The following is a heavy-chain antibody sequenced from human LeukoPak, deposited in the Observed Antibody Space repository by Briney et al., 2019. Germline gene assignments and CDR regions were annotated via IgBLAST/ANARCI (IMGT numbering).Heavy chain of an antibody. CDR2: IYSGGST. J-gene: IGHJ3*02. CDR3: ARVGVAVAGTKDAFDI. CDR1: GFTVSSNY. Sequence: GGSLGLSCAASGFTVSSNYMSWVRQAPGKGLEWVSVIYSGGSTYYADSVKGRFTISRDNSKNTLYLQMNSLRAEDTAVYYCARVGVAVAGTKDAFDIWGQGTMVTVSS. V-gene: IGHV3-53*01. D-gene: IGHD6-19*01.